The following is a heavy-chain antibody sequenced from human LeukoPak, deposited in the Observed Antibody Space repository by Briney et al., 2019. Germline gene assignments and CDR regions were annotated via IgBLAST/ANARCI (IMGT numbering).Heavy chain of an antibody. CDR1: GFTFSSYA. J-gene: IGHJ4*02. V-gene: IGHV3-23*01. CDR2: ISGSGGST. CDR3: AKDPVDTVDYYFDY. D-gene: IGHD5-18*01. Sequence: GGSLRLSCAASGFTFSSYAMSWVRQAPGKGLEWASAISGSGGSTYYADSVKGRFTISRDNSKNTLYLQMNSLRAEDTAVYYCAKDPVDTVDYYFDYWGQGTLVTVSS.